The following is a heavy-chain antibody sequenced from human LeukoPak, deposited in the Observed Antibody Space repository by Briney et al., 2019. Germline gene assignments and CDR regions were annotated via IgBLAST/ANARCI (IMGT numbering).Heavy chain of an antibody. CDR3: AGDRAPKTVTSEVDAFDI. CDR1: EYTFASYA. CDR2: INAGNGNT. Sequence: ASVKVSCKASEYTFASYAIHWVRQAPGQSLEWVGWINAGNGNTKYSQEFQGRVTITRDTSATTVYMEPSSLRSEDMAVYYCAGDRAPKTVTSEVDAFDIWGQGTMVTVSS. V-gene: IGHV1-3*03. D-gene: IGHD4-17*01. J-gene: IGHJ3*02.